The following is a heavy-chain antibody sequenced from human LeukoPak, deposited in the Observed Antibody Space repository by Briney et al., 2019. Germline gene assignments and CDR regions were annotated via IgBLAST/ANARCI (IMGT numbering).Heavy chain of an antibody. CDR3: ARSGLDAGSCDY. D-gene: IGHD6-19*01. V-gene: IGHV3-43*02. J-gene: IGHJ4*02. Sequence: GGSLRLSCAASGFTFDDYAMHWVRQAPGKGLEWVSLISGDGGSTYYADSVKGRFTISRDNSKNSLYLQMNSLRTEDTAVYYCARSGLDAGSCDYWGQGTLVTVSS. CDR1: GFTFDDYA. CDR2: ISGDGGST.